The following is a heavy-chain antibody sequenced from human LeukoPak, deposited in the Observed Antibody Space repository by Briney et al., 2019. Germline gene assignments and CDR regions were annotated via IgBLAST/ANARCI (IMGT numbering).Heavy chain of an antibody. D-gene: IGHD3-22*01. CDR1: GGSISSSNW. Sequence: SETLSLTCAVSGGSISSSNWWSWVRQPPGKGLEWIGEIYHSGSTNYNPSLKSRVTISVDKSKNQFSLKLSSVTAADTAVYYCARSEYYYDSSGFNWFDPWGQGTLVTVSS. V-gene: IGHV4-4*02. CDR3: ARSEYYYDSSGFNWFDP. CDR2: IYHSGST. J-gene: IGHJ5*02.